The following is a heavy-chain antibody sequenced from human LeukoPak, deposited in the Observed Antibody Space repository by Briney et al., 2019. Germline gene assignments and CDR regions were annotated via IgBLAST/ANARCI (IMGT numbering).Heavy chain of an antibody. D-gene: IGHD6-13*01. V-gene: IGHV4-59*01. CDR1: GGSISSYY. CDR3: ARHHRYSSSWYYFDY. Sequence: PSETLSLTCTVSGGSISSYYWSWIRQPPGKGLEWIGYICYSGSTNYNPSLKSRVTISVDTSKNQFSLKLSSVTAADTAVYYCARHHRYSSSWYYFDYWGQGTLVTVSS. CDR2: ICYSGST. J-gene: IGHJ4*02.